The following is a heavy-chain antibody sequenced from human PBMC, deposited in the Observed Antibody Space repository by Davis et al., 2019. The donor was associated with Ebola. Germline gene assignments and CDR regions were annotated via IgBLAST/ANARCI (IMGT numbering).Heavy chain of an antibody. J-gene: IGHJ4*02. Sequence: ASVTVSCQPSRYTFTSYGISWVRQAPGQGLEWMGWISAYNGNTNYAQKLQGRVTMTTDTSTSTAYMELRSLRSDDTAVYYCARSTTMIVVANNDYWGQGSLVTVSS. V-gene: IGHV1-18*01. CDR2: ISAYNGNT. CDR3: ARSTTMIVVANNDY. CDR1: RYTFTSYG. D-gene: IGHD3-22*01.